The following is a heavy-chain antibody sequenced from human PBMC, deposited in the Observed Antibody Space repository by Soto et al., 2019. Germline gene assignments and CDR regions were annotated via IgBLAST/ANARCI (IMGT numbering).Heavy chain of an antibody. CDR2: MNPNSGNT. CDR3: ARGTVTALYSSSSLRYYYYMDV. V-gene: IGHV1-8*01. J-gene: IGHJ6*03. Sequence: GASVKVSCKASGYTFTSYDINWVRQATGQGLEWMGWMNPNSGNTGYAQKFQGIVTMTRNTSISTAYMELSSLRSEDTAVYYCARGTVTALYSSSSLRYYYYMDVWGKGTTVTVSS. CDR1: GYTFTSYD. D-gene: IGHD6-6*01.